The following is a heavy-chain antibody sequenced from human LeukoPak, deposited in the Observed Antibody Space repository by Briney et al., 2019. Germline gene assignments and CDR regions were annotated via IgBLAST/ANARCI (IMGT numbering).Heavy chain of an antibody. D-gene: IGHD3-9*01. CDR2: IRPDRSEQ. J-gene: IGHJ4*02. CDR1: RFPTMSFM. Sequence: GGSLRDSSAEPRFPTMSFMPYWVSQTPGRGLEWLANIRPDRSEQYYVESVRGRFTISRDNAKNSVYMDMNNLRVEYTAVYISSGHDISRSFRAYWGQGTLVSVSS. V-gene: IGHV3-7*01. CDR3: SGHDISRSFRAY.